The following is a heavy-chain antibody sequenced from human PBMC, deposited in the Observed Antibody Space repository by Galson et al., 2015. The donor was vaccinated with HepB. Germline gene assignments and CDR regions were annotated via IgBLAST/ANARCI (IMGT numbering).Heavy chain of an antibody. D-gene: IGHD2-2*02. V-gene: IGHV3-21*01. J-gene: IGHJ6*03. CDR1: GFTFSSYS. CDR3: ARESGVEVPAAIRHMDV. CDR2: ISSSSSYI. Sequence: SLRLSCAASGFTFSSYSMTWVRQAPGKGLEWVSSISSSSSYIYYADSVKGRFTISRDNAKNSLYLQMNSLRAEDTAVYYCARESGVEVPAAIRHMDVWGKGTTVTVSS.